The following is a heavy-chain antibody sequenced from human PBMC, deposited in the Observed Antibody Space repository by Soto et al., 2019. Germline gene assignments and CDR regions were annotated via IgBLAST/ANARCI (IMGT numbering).Heavy chain of an antibody. J-gene: IGHJ5*02. CDR2: INPSGGST. CDR3: ARDTLASSRISGGWFDP. D-gene: IGHD3-10*01. Sequence: GASVKVSCKASGYTFTSYYMHWVRQAPGQGLEWMGIINPSGGSTSYAQKFQGRVTMTRDTSTSTVYMELSSLRSEDTAVYYCARDTLASSRISGGWFDPWGQGTLVTVSS. V-gene: IGHV1-46*03. CDR1: GYTFTSYY.